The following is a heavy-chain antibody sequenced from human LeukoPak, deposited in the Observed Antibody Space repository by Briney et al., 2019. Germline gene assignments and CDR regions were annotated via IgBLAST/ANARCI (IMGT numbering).Heavy chain of an antibody. CDR3: ARDRYCSSTSCYRGRFDP. D-gene: IGHD2-2*01. Sequence: ASVKVSCKASGYTFTSYGISWVRQAPGQGLEWMGWISAYNGNTNYAQKLQGRVTMTTDTSTSTVYMELRSLRSDDTAVYYCARDRYCSSTSCYRGRFDPWGQGTLVTVSS. J-gene: IGHJ5*02. CDR2: ISAYNGNT. V-gene: IGHV1-18*04. CDR1: GYTFTSYG.